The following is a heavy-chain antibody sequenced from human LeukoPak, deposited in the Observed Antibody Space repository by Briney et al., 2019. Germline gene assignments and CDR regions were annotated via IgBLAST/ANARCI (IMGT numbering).Heavy chain of an antibody. CDR1: GFTFSSYA. J-gene: IGHJ4*02. CDR3: AKEYRYYDSSGYSDY. Sequence: GGSLRLSCAASGFTFSSYAMSWVRQAPGKGLEWVSAISSSGGSTYYADSVKGRFTISRDNSKNTLYLQMNSLRAEDTAVYYCAKEYRYYDSSGYSDYWGQGTLVTVSS. V-gene: IGHV3-23*01. D-gene: IGHD3-22*01. CDR2: ISSSGGST.